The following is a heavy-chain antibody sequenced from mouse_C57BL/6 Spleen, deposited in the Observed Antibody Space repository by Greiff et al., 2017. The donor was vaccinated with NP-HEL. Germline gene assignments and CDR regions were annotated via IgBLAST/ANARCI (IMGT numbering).Heavy chain of an antibody. CDR1: GYTFTDHI. CDR3: VRGGDGYYEWFAY. V-gene: IGHV1-11*01. D-gene: IGHD2-3*01. J-gene: IGHJ3*01. Sequence: VQLQQSGAELASSGASVTLSCKASGYTFTDHIMNWVKKRPGQGLEWIGRIYPASGETNYNQKFMGKATFSVDRSSSTVYMVLNSLTSEDPAVFYCVRGGDGYYEWFAYRRQGTLVTVSA. CDR2: IYPASGET.